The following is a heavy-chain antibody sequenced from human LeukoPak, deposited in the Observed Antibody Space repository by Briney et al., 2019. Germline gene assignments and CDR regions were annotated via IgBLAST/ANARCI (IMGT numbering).Heavy chain of an antibody. CDR2: IYSGGST. Sequence: GGSLRLSCAASGFTVSSNYMSWVRQAPGKGLEWVSVIYSGGSTYYADSVKGRFTISRDNSKNTLYLQMNSLRAEDTAVYYCARGGPGGDLIFDYWGQGTLVTVSS. CDR1: GFTVSSNY. V-gene: IGHV3-53*05. D-gene: IGHD2-21*02. CDR3: ARGGPGGDLIFDY. J-gene: IGHJ4*02.